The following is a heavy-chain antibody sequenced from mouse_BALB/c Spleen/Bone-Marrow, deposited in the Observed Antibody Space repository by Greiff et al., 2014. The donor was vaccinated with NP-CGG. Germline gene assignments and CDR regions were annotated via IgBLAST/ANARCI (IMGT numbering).Heavy chain of an antibody. V-gene: IGHV1-4*01. Sequence: QVQLQQSGAELARPGASVKMPCKASGYTFTSYTMHWLKQRPGQGLEWIGYINPSSGYTNYNQKFKDKATLTADKSSSTAYMQLSSLTSEDSAVYYCARAAYYRYDEGAWFAYWGQGTLVTVSA. D-gene: IGHD2-14*01. CDR1: GYTFTSYT. CDR2: INPSSGYT. CDR3: ARAAYYRYDEGAWFAY. J-gene: IGHJ3*01.